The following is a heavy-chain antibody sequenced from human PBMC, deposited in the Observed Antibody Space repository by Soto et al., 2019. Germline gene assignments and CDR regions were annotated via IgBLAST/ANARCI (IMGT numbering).Heavy chain of an antibody. V-gene: IGHV4-34*01. CDR1: GVSFSGYY. CDR2: INHSGST. CDR3: ARVLGIAAAGTMVDY. Sequence: SETLSLTCAVYGVSFSGYYWSWIRQPPGKGLEWIGEINHSGSTNYNPSLKSRVTISVDTSKNQFSLKLSSVTAADTAVYYCARVLGIAAAGTMVDYWGQGTLVTVSS. D-gene: IGHD6-13*01. J-gene: IGHJ4*02.